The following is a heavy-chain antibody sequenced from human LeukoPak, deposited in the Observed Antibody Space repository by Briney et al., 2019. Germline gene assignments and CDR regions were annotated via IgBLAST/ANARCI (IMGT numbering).Heavy chain of an antibody. J-gene: IGHJ4*02. D-gene: IGHD3-10*01. CDR3: ARNPAASGSFEY. V-gene: IGHV1-8*01. CDR1: GYTFANYD. Sequence: ASVKVSCKASGYTFANYDINWVRQATGQGLEWMGWMNPNSGNTGYAQRFQGRVTMTRDTSTGTAYMDLSGLTSEDTAVYYCARNPAASGSFEYWGQGTLVTVSS. CDR2: MNPNSGNT.